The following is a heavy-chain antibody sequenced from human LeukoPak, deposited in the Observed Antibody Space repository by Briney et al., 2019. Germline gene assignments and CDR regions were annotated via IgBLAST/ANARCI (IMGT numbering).Heavy chain of an antibody. D-gene: IGHD3-3*01. CDR2: IYYSGST. Sequence: SETLSLTCTVSGGSISSYYWSWIRQPPGKGLEWIGYIYYSGSTNYNPSLKSRVTISVDTSKNQFSLKLSSVTAADTAVYYCARSAADDFWSGYYRLSGYFDYWGQGTLVTVSS. CDR1: GGSISSYY. J-gene: IGHJ4*02. CDR3: ARSAADDFWSGYYRLSGYFDY. V-gene: IGHV4-59*01.